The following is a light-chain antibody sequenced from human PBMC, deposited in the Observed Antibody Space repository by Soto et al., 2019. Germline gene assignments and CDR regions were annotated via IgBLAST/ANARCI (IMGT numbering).Light chain of an antibody. J-gene: IGKJ1*01. CDR2: GAS. CDR1: QSVSSY. CDR3: QQYNNWPKT. V-gene: IGKV3-15*01. Sequence: EIVMTQSPATLSVSPGERATLSCRASQSVSSYLAWYQQKPGQAPRLLIYGASTRATGIPARFSGSGSWTEFTLTISSPQSEDFAVSYCQQYNNWPKTFGQGTKVEIK.